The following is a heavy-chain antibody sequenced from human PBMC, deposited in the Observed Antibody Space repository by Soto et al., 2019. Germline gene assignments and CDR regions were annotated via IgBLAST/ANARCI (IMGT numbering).Heavy chain of an antibody. CDR3: ARVPPYCTNGVCYEYYYYGMDV. CDR2: IYYSGST. J-gene: IGHJ6*02. V-gene: IGHV4-30-4*01. CDR1: GGSISSGDYY. D-gene: IGHD2-8*01. Sequence: SETLSLTCTVSGGSISSGDYYWSWIRQPPGKGLEWIGYIYYSGSTYYNPSLKSRVTISVDTSKNQFTLKLSSVTAADTAVNIFARVPPYCTNGVCYEYYYYGMDVWGQGTTVT.